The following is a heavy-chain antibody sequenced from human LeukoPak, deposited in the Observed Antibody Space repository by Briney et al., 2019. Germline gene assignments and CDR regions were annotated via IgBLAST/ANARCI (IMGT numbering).Heavy chain of an antibody. CDR3: ARVYYDKSDAFDI. D-gene: IGHD3-22*01. V-gene: IGHV4-34*01. J-gene: IGHJ3*02. Sequence: SETLSLTCAVYGGSFSGYYWSWIRQPPGKGLEWIGEINHSGSTNYNPSLKSRVTISVDTSKNQFSLKLSSVTAADTAVYYCARVYYDKSDAFDIWGQGTMVTVSS. CDR2: INHSGST. CDR1: GGSFSGYY.